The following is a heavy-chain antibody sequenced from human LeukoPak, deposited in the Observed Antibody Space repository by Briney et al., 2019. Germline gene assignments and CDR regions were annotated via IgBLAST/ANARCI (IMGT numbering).Heavy chain of an antibody. Sequence: GGSLRLSCAASGFTFNTYAMNWVRQAPGTGLEWVSAISDSGGSTYYADSVKGRFTISRDNSKNTVYLQIHRLRAEDTAVNYCAKGKGSSSSSIDWWGQGTLVTVSS. CDR3: AKGKGSSSSSIDW. J-gene: IGHJ4*02. D-gene: IGHD2-15*01. V-gene: IGHV3-23*01. CDR1: GFTFNTYA. CDR2: ISDSGGST.